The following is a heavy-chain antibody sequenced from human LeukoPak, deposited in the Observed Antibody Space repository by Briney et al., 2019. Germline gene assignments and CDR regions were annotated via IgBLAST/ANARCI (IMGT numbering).Heavy chain of an antibody. J-gene: IGHJ4*02. Sequence: SETLSLTCTVSGGSISSGGYYWSWIRQHPGKGLEWIGYIYYSGSTYYNPSLKSRVTISADTSKNQFSLKLSSVTAADTAVYYCARESTVVTSWAIIDYWGQGTLVTVSS. CDR3: ARESTVVTSWAIIDY. D-gene: IGHD4-23*01. V-gene: IGHV4-31*03. CDR2: IYYSGST. CDR1: GGSISSGGYY.